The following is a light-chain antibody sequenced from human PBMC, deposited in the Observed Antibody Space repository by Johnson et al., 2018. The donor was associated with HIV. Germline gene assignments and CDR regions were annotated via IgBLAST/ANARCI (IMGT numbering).Light chain of an antibody. CDR3: GTWDSSLNAFV. Sequence: QSALTQPPSVSAAPGQTVTISCSGTSSNIGNNYVSWYQQVPGEAPKLLIYDSVKRPSGIPDRFSGSKSGTSATLGITGLQTGDEADYYCGTWDSSLNAFVFGAGTRVTVL. CDR1: SSNIGNNY. CDR2: DSV. J-gene: IGLJ1*01. V-gene: IGLV1-51*01.